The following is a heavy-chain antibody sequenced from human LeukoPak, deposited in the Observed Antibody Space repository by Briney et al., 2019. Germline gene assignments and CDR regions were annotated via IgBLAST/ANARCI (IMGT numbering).Heavy chain of an antibody. CDR3: ANIGNYNSSKVLDY. CDR2: IWYDGSNK. Sequence: PGGSLRLPCAASGFPFNSYGIHWVRQAPGKGLEWVAVIWYDGSNKYYADSLKGRFTISRDNSKNTLYLQMNSLRAEDTAVYYCANIGNYNSSKVLDYWGQGTLVTVSS. D-gene: IGHD1-7*01. CDR1: GFPFNSYG. V-gene: IGHV3-33*06. J-gene: IGHJ4*02.